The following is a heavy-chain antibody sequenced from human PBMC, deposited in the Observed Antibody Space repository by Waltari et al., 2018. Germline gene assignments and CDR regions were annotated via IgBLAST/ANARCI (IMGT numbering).Heavy chain of an antibody. CDR2: IGTAGDT. V-gene: IGHV3-13*01. J-gene: IGHJ4*02. CDR1: GFTFSSYD. CDR3: ARGSGNGFDY. D-gene: IGHD1-26*01. Sequence: EVQLVESGGGLVQPGGSLRLSCAASGFTFSSYDMHWVRQATGKGLEWVSAIGTAGDTYYPGSVTGPFTISRENAKNSLYLQMNSLSAEATAVYYCARGSGNGFDYWGQGTLVTVSS.